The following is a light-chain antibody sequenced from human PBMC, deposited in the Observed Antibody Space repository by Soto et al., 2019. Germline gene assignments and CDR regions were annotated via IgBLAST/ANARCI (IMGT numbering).Light chain of an antibody. CDR1: SSNVGSYNL. V-gene: IGLV2-23*01. J-gene: IGLJ2*01. Sequence: QSVLTQPASVSGSPGQSITISCTGTSSNVGSYNLVSWYQQHPGKAPELMIFEGSKRPSGVSNRFSGSKSGNMASLTISGLQPEDEADYYCCSYAHSTTVVFGGGTKLTVL. CDR2: EGS. CDR3: CSYAHSTTVV.